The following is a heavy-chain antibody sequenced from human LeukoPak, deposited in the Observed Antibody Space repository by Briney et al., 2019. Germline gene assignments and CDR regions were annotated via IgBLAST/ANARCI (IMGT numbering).Heavy chain of an antibody. D-gene: IGHD2-2*01. CDR2: INTDGSIT. CDR1: GFTFSSYW. V-gene: IGHV3-74*01. Sequence: PGGSLRLSCAASGFTFSSYWMHWVRQTPEKGLVWVSRINTDGSITTYGDSVKGRFTISRDNAKKTLYLQMNSLRADDTAVYYCVRDVGVVVPDASRWFDPWGQGTRVAVSS. CDR3: VRDVGVVVPDASRWFDP. J-gene: IGHJ5*02.